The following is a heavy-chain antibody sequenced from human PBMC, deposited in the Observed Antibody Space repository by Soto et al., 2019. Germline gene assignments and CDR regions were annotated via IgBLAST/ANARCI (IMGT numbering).Heavy chain of an antibody. J-gene: IGHJ4*02. D-gene: IGHD6-13*01. Sequence: SETLSLTCTVSGGSISSGDYYWSWIRQHPGKGLEWIGYIDYSGSTHYNPSLKSRVTISADTSKNQFSLKLSSVTAADTAVYYCARDSSSWPNFDYWGQGILVTVSS. V-gene: IGHV4-31*03. CDR1: GGSISSGDYY. CDR2: IDYSGST. CDR3: ARDSSSWPNFDY.